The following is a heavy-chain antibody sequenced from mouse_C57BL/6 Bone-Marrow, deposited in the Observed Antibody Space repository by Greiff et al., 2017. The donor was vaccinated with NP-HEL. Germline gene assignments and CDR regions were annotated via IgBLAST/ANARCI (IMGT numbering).Heavy chain of an antibody. CDR3: ARGDGYPYYFDD. CDR2: IHPNSGST. CDR1: GYTFTSYW. D-gene: IGHD2-3*01. V-gene: IGHV1-64*01. Sequence: QVQLQQPGAELVKPGASVKLSCKASGYTFTSYWMHWVKQRPGQGLEWIGMIHPNSGSTNYNEKFKSKATMTVDKSSSTAYMQISSLTSEDSAVYYCARGDGYPYYFDDWGQGTTLTVSS. J-gene: IGHJ2*01.